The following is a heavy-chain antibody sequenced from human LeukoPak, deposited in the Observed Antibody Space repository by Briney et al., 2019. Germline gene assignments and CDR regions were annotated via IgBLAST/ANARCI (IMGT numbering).Heavy chain of an antibody. J-gene: IGHJ3*02. D-gene: IGHD1-26*01. V-gene: IGHV3-11*01. CDR1: GFTFSDYY. CDR2: ISSSGSDI. CDR3: ARGPNSGSDRALAFDI. Sequence: GGSLRLSCAPSGFTFSDYYMSWIRQAPGKGLEWVSYISSSGSDIYYADSVKGRFTISRDNATNSLYLQMNSMRAEDTAVYYCARGPNSGSDRALAFDIWGQGTMVTVSS.